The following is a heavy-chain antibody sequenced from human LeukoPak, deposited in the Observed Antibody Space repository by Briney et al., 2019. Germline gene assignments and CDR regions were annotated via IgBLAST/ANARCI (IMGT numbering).Heavy chain of an antibody. CDR3: ASLDGYNHPFDY. Sequence: SETLSLTCTVSGGSISSYYWSWIRQPPGKGLEWIGYIYYSGSTNYNPSLKSRVTISVDTSKNQFSLRLSSVTAADTAVYYCASLDGYNHPFDYWGQGTLVTVSS. CDR2: IYYSGST. D-gene: IGHD5-24*01. V-gene: IGHV4-59*01. J-gene: IGHJ4*02. CDR1: GGSISSYY.